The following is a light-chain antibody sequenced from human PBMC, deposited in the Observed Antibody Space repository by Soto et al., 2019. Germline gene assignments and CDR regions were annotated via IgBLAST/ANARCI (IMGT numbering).Light chain of an antibody. Sequence: QSVLTQPPSASAAPGQRVTISCSGTISNIGDNHVSWYQQVPGKAPKLLIYDNNKRPSGIPDLFSGSRSGTSATLAITGLQTGDEADYICGTWEPTMSGLLFGGGTKVTVL. CDR2: DNN. V-gene: IGLV1-51*01. J-gene: IGLJ3*02. CDR1: ISNIGDNH. CDR3: GTWEPTMSGLL.